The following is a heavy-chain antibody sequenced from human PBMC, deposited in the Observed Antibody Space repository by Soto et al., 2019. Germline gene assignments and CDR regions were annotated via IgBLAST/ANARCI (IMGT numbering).Heavy chain of an antibody. V-gene: IGHV1-18*01. Sequence: ASVKVSCKASGYTFTGYGISWVRQAPGQGLEWMGWISAYNGNTNYAQKLQDRVTMTTDTSTSTAYMELRSLRSDDTAVYYCAMYYYDSSGYYYVPNYWGQGTLVTVSS. D-gene: IGHD3-22*01. J-gene: IGHJ4*02. CDR3: AMYYYDSSGYYYVPNY. CDR1: GYTFTGYG. CDR2: ISAYNGNT.